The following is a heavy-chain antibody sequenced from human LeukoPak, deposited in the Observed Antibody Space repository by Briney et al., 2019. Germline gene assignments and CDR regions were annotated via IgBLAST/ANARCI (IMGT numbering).Heavy chain of an antibody. CDR2: ISGSGGST. J-gene: IGHJ4*02. CDR3: AKVEHYYYDSSGYFDY. V-gene: IGHV3-23*01. CDR1: GFTFSSYG. Sequence: GGTLRLSCAASGFTFSSYGMSWVRQAPGKGLEWVSAISGSGGSTYYADSVKGRFTISRDNSKNTLYLQMNSLRAEDTAVYYCAKVEHYYYDSSGYFDYWGQGTLVTVSS. D-gene: IGHD3-22*01.